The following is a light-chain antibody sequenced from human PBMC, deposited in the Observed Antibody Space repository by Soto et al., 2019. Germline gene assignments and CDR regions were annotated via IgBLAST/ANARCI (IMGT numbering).Light chain of an antibody. Sequence: QCALTQPASESGSPGQSITISCTGTSSDIGGYNYVSWYQQHPGKVPKLIIYDVSNRPSGVSNRFSGSKSGNAASLTISGLQAEDEADYYCSSYTSTSTLYVFGTGTKLTVL. CDR2: DVS. J-gene: IGLJ1*01. V-gene: IGLV2-14*03. CDR3: SSYTSTSTLYV. CDR1: SSDIGGYNY.